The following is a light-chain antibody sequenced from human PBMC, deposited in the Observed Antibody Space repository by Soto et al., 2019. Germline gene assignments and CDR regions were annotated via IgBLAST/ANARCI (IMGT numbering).Light chain of an antibody. V-gene: IGLV1-47*01. CDR1: SSNIGSNY. CDR2: RNN. Sequence: QSVLTQPPSASGTPGQRVTISCSGSSSNIGSNYVYWYQQLPGTAPKLLIYRNNQRPSGVPYRFPGAKSGTSASLAISGLRSEDEADYYCAAWDDSLSGWVFGGGTKLAVL. J-gene: IGLJ3*02. CDR3: AAWDDSLSGWV.